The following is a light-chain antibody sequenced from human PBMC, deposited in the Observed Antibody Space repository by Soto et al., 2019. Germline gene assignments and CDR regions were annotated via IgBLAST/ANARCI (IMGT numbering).Light chain of an antibody. J-gene: IGKJ5*01. Sequence: EIVMTQSPATLSVSPGERATLTCRASQSVSSNYLAWYQQKPGQAPRLLVYGASSRATGIPDRFSGSGSGTDFTLTISRLEPEDFAVYYCQQYGSSPSITFGQGTRLEIK. CDR2: GAS. CDR3: QQYGSSPSIT. V-gene: IGKV3-20*01. CDR1: QSVSSNY.